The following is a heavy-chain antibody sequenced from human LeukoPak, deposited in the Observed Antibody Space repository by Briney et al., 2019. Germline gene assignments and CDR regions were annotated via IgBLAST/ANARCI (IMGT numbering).Heavy chain of an antibody. CDR3: AKEENYYDSSGYYPAHGY. J-gene: IGHJ4*02. CDR2: ISGSGGST. D-gene: IGHD3-22*01. CDR1: GFTFSSYA. V-gene: IGHV3-23*01. Sequence: PGGSLRLSCAASGFTFSSYAMSWVRQAPGKGLEWVSAISGSGGSTYYADSVKGRFTISRDNSKNTLYLQMNSLRAEDTAVYYCAKEENYYDSSGYYPAHGYWGQGTLVTVSS.